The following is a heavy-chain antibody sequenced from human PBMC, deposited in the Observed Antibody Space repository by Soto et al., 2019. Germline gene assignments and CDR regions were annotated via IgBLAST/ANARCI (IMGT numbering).Heavy chain of an antibody. D-gene: IGHD1-26*01. CDR1: GYTLTELS. CDR2: FDPEDGET. CDR3: ARGLWAGAGY. J-gene: IGHJ4*02. Sequence: GASVKVSCKVSGYTLTELSMHWVRQAPGRGLEWMGGFDPEDGETIYAQKFQGRVTMTRNTSISTAYMELSSLRSEDTAVYYCARGLWAGAGYWGQGTLVTVSS. V-gene: IGHV1-24*01.